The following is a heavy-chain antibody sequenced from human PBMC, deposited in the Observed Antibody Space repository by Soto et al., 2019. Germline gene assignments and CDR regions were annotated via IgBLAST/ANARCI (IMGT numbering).Heavy chain of an antibody. J-gene: IGHJ6*02. CDR1: GGTFSSYA. CDR3: ASLDDTAMVTSPYYYYGMDV. D-gene: IGHD5-18*01. Sequence: SVKVSCKASGGTFSSYAISWVRQAPGQGLEWMGGIIPIFGTANYAQKFQGRVTITADESTSTAYMELSSLRSEDTAVYYCASLDDTAMVTSPYYYYGMDVWGQGTTVTVSS. CDR2: IIPIFGTA. V-gene: IGHV1-69*13.